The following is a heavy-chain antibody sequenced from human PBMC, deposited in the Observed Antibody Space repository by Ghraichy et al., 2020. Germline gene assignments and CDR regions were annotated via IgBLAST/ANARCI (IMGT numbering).Heavy chain of an antibody. Sequence: SGPTLVKPTQTLMLTCTFSGFSLSTSGVGVGWIRQPPGKALEWLALIYWDDDKRYSPSLKTRLTITKDTSKNPVVLTMTNMDPVDTATYYWAHGTYYYDRSGYRMADAFDIWGQGTMVTVSS. CDR2: IYWDDDK. CDR3: AHGTYYYDRSGYRMADAFDI. D-gene: IGHD3-22*01. V-gene: IGHV2-5*02. J-gene: IGHJ3*02. CDR1: GFSLSTSGVG.